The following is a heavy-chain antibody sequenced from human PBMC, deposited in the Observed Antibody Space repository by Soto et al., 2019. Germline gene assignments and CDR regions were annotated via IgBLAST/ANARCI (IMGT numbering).Heavy chain of an antibody. CDR3: ARDSGEQLGRRGFYYYYMDV. J-gene: IGHJ6*03. CDR2: ILSSSGSI. Sequence: EVQLVESGGGLVKPGGSLRLSCAASGVTFSSFSFNWVRQAPGKGLEWVSFILSSSGSIYYADSVKGRFTISRDTAKNSLDLQMNSLKDEDTAVYYCARDSGEQLGRRGFYYYYMDVWGKGTTVTVSS. CDR1: GVTFSSFS. D-gene: IGHD6-6*01. V-gene: IGHV3-21*01.